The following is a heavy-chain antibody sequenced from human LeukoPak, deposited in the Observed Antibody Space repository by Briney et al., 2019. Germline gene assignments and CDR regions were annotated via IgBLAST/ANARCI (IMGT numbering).Heavy chain of an antibody. Sequence: SVKLSCKASGGTFSSYAISWVRQAPGQGLEWMGRIIPILGIANYAQKFQGRVTITADKSTSTAYMELSSLRSEDTAVYYCARAYYCGGDCYSELWFDPWGQGTLVTVSS. J-gene: IGHJ5*02. CDR3: ARAYYCGGDCYSELWFDP. D-gene: IGHD2-21*02. CDR1: GGTFSSYA. V-gene: IGHV1-69*04. CDR2: IIPILGIA.